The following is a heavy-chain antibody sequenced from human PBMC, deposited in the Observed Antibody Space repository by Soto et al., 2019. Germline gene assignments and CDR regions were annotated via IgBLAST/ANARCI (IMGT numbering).Heavy chain of an antibody. CDR1: GFIFSNYV. J-gene: IGHJ4*02. CDR3: AREVLWSRYFDY. D-gene: IGHD3-10*01. CDR2: MSYDGTTK. Sequence: QVQLVESGGGVVQPGRSLRLSCAASGFIFSNYVMYWVRQAPGKGVEWVAFMSYDGTTKYYADSVKGRFTISRDNSQNTLYLQMNSLRPEDTGVYYCAREVLWSRYFDYWGQGTLVTVSS. V-gene: IGHV3-30-3*01.